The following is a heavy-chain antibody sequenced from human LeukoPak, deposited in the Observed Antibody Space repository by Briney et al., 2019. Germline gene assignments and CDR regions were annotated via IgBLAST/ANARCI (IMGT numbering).Heavy chain of an antibody. J-gene: IGHJ4*02. V-gene: IGHV3-30*03. Sequence: GGSLRLSCAASGFTFSSHGMHWVRQAPGKGLEWVAVISYDGSNKYYADSVKGRFTISRDNSKNTLYLQMNSLRAEDTAVYYCAILAAAGVPFDYWGQGTLVTVSS. CDR1: GFTFSSHG. CDR2: ISYDGSNK. D-gene: IGHD6-13*01. CDR3: AILAAAGVPFDY.